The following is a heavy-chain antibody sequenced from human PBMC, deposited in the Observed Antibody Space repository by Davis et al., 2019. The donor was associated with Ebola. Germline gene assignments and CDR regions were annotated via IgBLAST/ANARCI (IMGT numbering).Heavy chain of an antibody. CDR3: AKPIGGYDSSGYSDF. Sequence: GGSLRLSCAASGFTFSTYSMSWVRQAPGKGLEWVSSISSDSDYIYYADSVKGRFTISRDNSKNTLYLQMNSLRAEDTAVYYCAKPIGGYDSSGYSDFWGQGTLVTVSS. J-gene: IGHJ4*02. CDR2: ISSDSDYI. V-gene: IGHV3-21*04. D-gene: IGHD3-22*01. CDR1: GFTFSTYS.